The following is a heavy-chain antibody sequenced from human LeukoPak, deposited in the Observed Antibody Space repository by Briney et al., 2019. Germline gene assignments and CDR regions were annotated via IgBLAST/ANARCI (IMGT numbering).Heavy chain of an antibody. CDR1: GYTFTSYG. V-gene: IGHV1-18*01. CDR3: ARDGDSSGHGPYYYGMDV. Sequence: ASVKVSCKASGYTFTSYGISWVRQAPGQGLEWMGWISAYNGNTNYAQKLQGRVTMTTDTSTSTAYMGLRSLRSDDTAVYYCARDGDSSGHGPYYYGMDVWGQGTTVTVSS. J-gene: IGHJ6*02. D-gene: IGHD6-19*01. CDR2: ISAYNGNT.